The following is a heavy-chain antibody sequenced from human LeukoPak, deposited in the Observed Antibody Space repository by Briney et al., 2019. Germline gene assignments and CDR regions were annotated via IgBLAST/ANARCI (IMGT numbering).Heavy chain of an antibody. CDR1: GFSFGRFG. CDR2: ITAGGGLT. V-gene: IGHV3-21*05. CDR3: ARSDPDAFDI. J-gene: IGHJ3*02. Sequence: PGGSLRLSCAASGFSFGRFGMNWVRQAPGKGLEWISFITAGGGLTYYADSVKGRFTISRDNAKNSLYLQMNSLRAEDTAVYYCARSDPDAFDIWGQGTMVTVSS.